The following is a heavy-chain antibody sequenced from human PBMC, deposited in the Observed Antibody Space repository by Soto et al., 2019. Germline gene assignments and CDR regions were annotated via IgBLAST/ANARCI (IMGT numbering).Heavy chain of an antibody. CDR1: GGSISSYY. V-gene: IGHV4-59*01. CDR3: ARDTAAGMGYYYYYGMDV. J-gene: IGHJ6*02. Sequence: SETLSLTCTVSGGSISSYYWSWIRQPPGKGLEWIGYIYYSGSTNYNPSLKSRVTISVDTSKNQFSLKLSSVTAADTAVYYCARDTAAGMGYYYYYGMDVWGQGTTVTVSS. D-gene: IGHD6-13*01. CDR2: IYYSGST.